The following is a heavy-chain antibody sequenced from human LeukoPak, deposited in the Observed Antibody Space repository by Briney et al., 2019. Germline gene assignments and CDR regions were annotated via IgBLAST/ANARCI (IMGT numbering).Heavy chain of an antibody. CDR3: VGDGRSADY. Sequence: PGGSLRLSCAASGFTFSTYCMRWVRQAPGKGPMWVSRICPDVAVTNYAESVKARFIISRDNARNTVYLQMNSLRVEDTAAYYCVGDGRSADYWGQGTLGTVSS. CDR2: ICPDVAVT. CDR1: GFTFSTYC. V-gene: IGHV3-74*01. J-gene: IGHJ4*02.